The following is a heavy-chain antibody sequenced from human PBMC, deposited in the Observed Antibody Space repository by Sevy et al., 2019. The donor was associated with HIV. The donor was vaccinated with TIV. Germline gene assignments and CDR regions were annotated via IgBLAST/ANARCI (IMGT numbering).Heavy chain of an antibody. CDR3: AREDIVLGEGNYYGMDV. CDR1: GFTFSSYS. J-gene: IGHJ6*02. D-gene: IGHD2-15*01. Sequence: GGSLRLSCAASGFTFSSYSMNWVRQAPGKGLEWVSSISTSSSYTYYADSVKGRFTISRDNAKNSLYLQMNSLRAEDTAVYYCAREDIVLGEGNYYGMDVWGQGTTVTVSS. V-gene: IGHV3-21*04. CDR2: ISTSSSYT.